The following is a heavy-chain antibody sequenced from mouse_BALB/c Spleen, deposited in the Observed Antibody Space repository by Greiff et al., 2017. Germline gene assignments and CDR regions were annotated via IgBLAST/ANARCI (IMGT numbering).Heavy chain of an antibody. D-gene: IGHD2-4*01. Sequence: VMLVESGPGLVAPSQSLSITCTVSGFSLTSYGVHWVRQPPGKGLEWLGVIWAGGSTNYNSALMSRLSISKDNSKSQVFLKMNSLQTDDTAMYYCARFPYDYDGTLFAYWGQGTLVTVSA. V-gene: IGHV2-9*02. J-gene: IGHJ3*01. CDR2: IWAGGST. CDR1: GFSLTSYG. CDR3: ARFPYDYDGTLFAY.